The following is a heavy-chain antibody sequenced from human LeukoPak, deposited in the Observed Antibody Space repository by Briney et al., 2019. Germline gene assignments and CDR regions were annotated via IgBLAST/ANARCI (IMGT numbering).Heavy chain of an antibody. CDR3: ARHSSPDYGDPGDWFDP. CDR2: IYYSGST. CDR1: GGSISSSSYY. J-gene: IGHJ5*02. D-gene: IGHD4-17*01. Sequence: SETLSLTCTVSGGSISSSSYYWGWIRQPSGKGLEWIGSIYYSGSTYYNPSLKSRVTISVDTSKNQFSLKLSSVTAADTAVYYCARHSSPDYGDPGDWFDPWGQGTLVTVSS. V-gene: IGHV4-39*01.